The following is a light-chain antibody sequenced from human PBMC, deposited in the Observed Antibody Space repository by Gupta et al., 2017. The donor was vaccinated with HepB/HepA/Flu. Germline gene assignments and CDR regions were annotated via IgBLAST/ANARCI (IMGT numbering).Light chain of an antibody. CDR3: SSYTSSSTLV. J-gene: IGLJ1*01. Sequence: QSALTQPASVSGSPGQSITISCTETTNDAGTYKYVSWYQQHPGKVPKLMIYDVTNRPSGISNRFSGSKSGNTASLTISGLQAEDEADYYCSSYTSSSTLVFGTGTKVTVL. CDR1: TNDAGTYKY. CDR2: DVT. V-gene: IGLV2-14*01.